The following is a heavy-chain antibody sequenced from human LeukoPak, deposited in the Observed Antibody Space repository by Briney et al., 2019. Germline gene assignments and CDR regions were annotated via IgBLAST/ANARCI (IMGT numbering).Heavy chain of an antibody. CDR3: ARQRGSGCLDY. J-gene: IGHJ4*02. V-gene: IGHV3-7*01. D-gene: IGHD6-19*01. Sequence: GGSLRLSCAASRFTLGNYWMSWVRQAPGKGLEWVANIKQDGSETYYVDSVKGRFTISRDNAKNSLSLQMNSLRAEDTAVYYCARQRGSGCLDYWGQGTLVTVSS. CDR2: IKQDGSET. CDR1: RFTLGNYW.